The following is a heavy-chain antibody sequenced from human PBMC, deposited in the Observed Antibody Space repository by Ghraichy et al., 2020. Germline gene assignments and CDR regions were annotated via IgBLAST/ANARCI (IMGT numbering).Heavy chain of an antibody. CDR1: GFTLSSYA. CDR2: ISYDGSIK. V-gene: IGHV3-30*03. Sequence: GGSLRLSCAASGFTLSSYAMHWVRQAPGKGLEWVAVISYDGSIKWYADSVKGRFTISRDNSKNTLYLQMNSLKPEDTAVYYCARDEAVEVATMIDYWGQGTLVTVSS. J-gene: IGHJ4*02. D-gene: IGHD5-24*01. CDR3: ARDEAVEVATMIDY.